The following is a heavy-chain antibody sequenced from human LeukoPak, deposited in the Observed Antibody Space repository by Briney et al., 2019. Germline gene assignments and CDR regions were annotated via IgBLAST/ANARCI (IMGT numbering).Heavy chain of an antibody. Sequence: ASVKVSCKASGYTLTSYYMHWVRQAPGQGLEWMGIINPNGGSTTYAQKFQGRVTMTRDPSTTTVYMELSSLRSEDTAVYYCARIGGRTAMVIKEGVYWGQGTLVTVSS. V-gene: IGHV1-46*01. CDR1: GYTLTSYY. J-gene: IGHJ4*02. CDR2: INPNGGST. D-gene: IGHD5-18*01. CDR3: ARIGGRTAMVIKEGVY.